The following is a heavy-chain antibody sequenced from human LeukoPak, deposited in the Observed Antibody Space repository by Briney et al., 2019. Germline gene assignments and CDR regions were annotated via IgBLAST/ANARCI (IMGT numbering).Heavy chain of an antibody. V-gene: IGHV3-23*01. CDR1: GFTFNTYA. CDR3: SKGLGYCTSGDCHTPFDH. CDR2: ISGRGDTS. D-gene: IGHD2-8*01. J-gene: IGHJ4*02. Sequence: GGSLRLSCAASGFTFNTYAMGWVRQAPGKGLEWVSSISGRGDTSYYADSVKGRFTIARDNSNNTLFLHMNNMKAEDTALYFCSKGLGYCTSGDCHTPFDHWGQGILVTVSS.